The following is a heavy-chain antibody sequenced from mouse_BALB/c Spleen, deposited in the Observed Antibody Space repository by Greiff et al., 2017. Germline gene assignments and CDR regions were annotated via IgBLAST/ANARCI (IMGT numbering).Heavy chain of an antibody. V-gene: IGHV5-6-4*01. CDR2: ISSGGSYT. CDR3: TRDRDYYRFSYAMDY. Sequence: EVMLVESGGGLVKPGGSLKLSCAASGFTFSSYTMSWVRQTPEKRLEWVATISSGGSYTYYPDSVKGRFTISRDNAKNTLYLQMSSLKSEDTAMYYCTRDRDYYRFSYAMDYWGQGTSVTVSS. CDR1: GFTFSSYT. D-gene: IGHD2-14*01. J-gene: IGHJ4*01.